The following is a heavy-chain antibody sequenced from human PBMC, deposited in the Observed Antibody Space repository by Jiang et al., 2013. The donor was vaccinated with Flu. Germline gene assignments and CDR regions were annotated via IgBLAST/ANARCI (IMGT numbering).Heavy chain of an antibody. Sequence: GPGLVKPSETLSLTCTVSGASMHGYYWSWIRQPPGKDWSGLDISSILTVPPTTLLNSRVTISADKSKGQFSLKLTSVSAADTAVYYCARDSDYGMDVWGQGTTVIVSS. CDR3: ARDSDYGMDV. V-gene: IGHV4-59*01. J-gene: IGHJ6*02. CDR2: SSILTVP. CDR1: GASMHGYY.